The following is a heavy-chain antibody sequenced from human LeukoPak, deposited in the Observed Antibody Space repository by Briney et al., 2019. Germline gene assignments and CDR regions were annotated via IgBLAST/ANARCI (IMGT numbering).Heavy chain of an antibody. Sequence: QSGGSLRLSCAASGFTFSSYWMSWVRQAPGKGLEWVANIKQDGSEKYYVDSVKGRFTISRDNAKNSLYLQMNSLRAEDTAVYYCARDRVAYCGGDCYSCFDYWGQGTLVTVSS. CDR1: GFTFSSYW. CDR3: ARDRVAYCGGDCYSCFDY. V-gene: IGHV3-7*01. D-gene: IGHD2-21*01. J-gene: IGHJ4*02. CDR2: IKQDGSEK.